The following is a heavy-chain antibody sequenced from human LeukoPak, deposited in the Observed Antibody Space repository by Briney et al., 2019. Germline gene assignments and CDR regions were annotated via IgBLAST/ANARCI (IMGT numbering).Heavy chain of an antibody. Sequence: GGSLRLSCVGSGFTFRSHAMSWVRQAPEKGLEFVSGIYENGGSTYYADSVKGRFSISRDNSKNTLYLQMDSLRAEDTAVYYCAKPLYYDILTGPFDYWGQGTLVTVSS. CDR1: GFTFRSHA. CDR2: IYENGGST. D-gene: IGHD3-9*01. J-gene: IGHJ4*02. V-gene: IGHV3-23*01. CDR3: AKPLYYDILTGPFDY.